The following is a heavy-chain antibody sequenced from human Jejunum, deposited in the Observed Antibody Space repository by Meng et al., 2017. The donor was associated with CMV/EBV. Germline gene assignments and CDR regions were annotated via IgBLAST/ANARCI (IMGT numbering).Heavy chain of an antibody. Sequence: QLQLPESGPELVKPSETLSLLCTVSGDSISSSNYCWVWIRQSPGKGLEWIGSIYYTGSTYYNPSLKSRLTISIDTSKNQFSLKLSSVTAADTAIYYCARGLSTSSSGYWGQGTLVTVSS. CDR3: ARGLSTSSSGY. D-gene: IGHD6-6*01. V-gene: IGHV4-39*07. CDR1: GDSISSSNYC. J-gene: IGHJ4*02. CDR2: IYYTGST.